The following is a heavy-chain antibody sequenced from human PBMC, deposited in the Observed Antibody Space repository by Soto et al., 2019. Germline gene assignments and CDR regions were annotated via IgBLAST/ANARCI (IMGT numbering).Heavy chain of an antibody. D-gene: IGHD3-22*01. V-gene: IGHV3-66*01. J-gene: IGHJ4*02. Sequence: GGSLRLSCAASGFTVSSNYMSWVRQAPGKGLEWVSVIYRGGSTYYADSVKGRITISRDSSKNTLYLQVNSLRAEDTAVYYCARASHISYDSSVYLYYFDYWGQETLVTVSS. CDR2: IYRGGST. CDR1: GFTVSSNY. CDR3: ARASHISYDSSVYLYYFDY.